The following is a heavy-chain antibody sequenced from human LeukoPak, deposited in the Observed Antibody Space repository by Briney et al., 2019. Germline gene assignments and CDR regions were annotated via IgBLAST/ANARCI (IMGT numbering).Heavy chain of an antibody. CDR1: GFTFSSYA. CDR3: ARVRETYFSDSRGWELPY. CDR2: ISYDGSNK. Sequence: GGSLRLSCAASGFTFSSYAMHWVRQAPGKGLEWGAVISYDGSNKYYADSVKGRFTISRDNSKNTLSLRMNRLRAEDTAVYYCARVRETYFSDSRGWELPYWGQGTLVTVSS. J-gene: IGHJ4*02. D-gene: IGHD3-22*01. V-gene: IGHV3-30*04.